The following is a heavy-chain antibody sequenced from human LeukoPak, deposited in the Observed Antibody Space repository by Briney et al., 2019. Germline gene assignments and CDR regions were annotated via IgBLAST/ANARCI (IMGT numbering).Heavy chain of an antibody. CDR1: GYTFTGHY. V-gene: IGHV1-2*04. D-gene: IGHD3-22*01. CDR3: AREFSSSWFDY. CDR2: INCNTGGT. J-gene: IGHJ4*02. Sequence: ASVKVSCKASGYTFTGHYMHWVRQAPGQGHEWMGWINCNTGGTNYAQNFQGWVRMTRDTSISTVYMELSRLRSDDTAVYYCAREFSSSWFDYWGQGTLVTVSS.